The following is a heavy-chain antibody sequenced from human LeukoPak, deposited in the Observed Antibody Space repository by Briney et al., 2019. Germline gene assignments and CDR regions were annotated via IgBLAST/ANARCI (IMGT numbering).Heavy chain of an antibody. D-gene: IGHD6-19*01. V-gene: IGHV3-23*01. CDR2: ISGSGGST. CDR3: AKERGYTSGLGTLDY. Sequence: GGSLRLSCAASGFAFSNYAMSWVRQVPGKGLEWVSTISGSGGSTYYADPLKGRFSISRDNSKNTLFLQMKSLRAEDTAVYYCAKERGYTSGLGTLDYWGQGTLVTVST. J-gene: IGHJ4*02. CDR1: GFAFSNYA.